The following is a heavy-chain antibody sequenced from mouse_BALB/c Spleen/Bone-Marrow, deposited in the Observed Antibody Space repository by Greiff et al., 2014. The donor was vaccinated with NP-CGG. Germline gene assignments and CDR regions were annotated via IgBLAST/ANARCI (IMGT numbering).Heavy chain of an antibody. Sequence: VQLKDSGPELVKPGASVKVSCKASGYSFTDYNMYWVKQSHGKSLGWIGYIDPYNGGTSYNQKFKGKATLTVDKSSGTAFMHLNSLTSEDSAVYYCASYHSSGYAMDYWGQGTSVTVSS. CDR2: IDPYNGGT. J-gene: IGHJ4*01. CDR3: ASYHSSGYAMDY. V-gene: IGHV1S135*01. CDR1: GYSFTDYN. D-gene: IGHD3-1*01.